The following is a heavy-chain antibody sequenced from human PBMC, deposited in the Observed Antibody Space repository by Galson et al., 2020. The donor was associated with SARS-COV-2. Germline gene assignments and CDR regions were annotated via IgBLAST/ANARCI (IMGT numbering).Heavy chain of an antibody. D-gene: IGHD3-10*01. Sequence: TLSLTCAVSGGSISSRGYSWSWIRQPPGKGLEWIGYIYHSGSTYYNPSLKSRVNISVDRSKNQFSLKLRSVTAADTAVDYCARVGTMDYAMDVWGHGTTVTVSS. V-gene: IGHV4-30-2*01. CDR2: IYHSGST. CDR3: ARVGTMDYAMDV. J-gene: IGHJ6*02. CDR1: GGSISSRGYS.